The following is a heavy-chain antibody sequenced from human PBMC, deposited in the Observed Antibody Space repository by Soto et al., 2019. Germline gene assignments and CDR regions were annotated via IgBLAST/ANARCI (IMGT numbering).Heavy chain of an antibody. V-gene: IGHV1-3*01. D-gene: IGHD3-3*01. J-gene: IGHJ4*02. CDR1: GYTFTSYA. CDR2: INAGNGNT. Sequence: QVQLVQSGAEVKKPGASVKVSCKASGYTFTSYAMHWVRQAPGQRLEWMGWINAGNGNTKYSQKFQGRVTITRDTSASHAYMELSSLRSEDTAVYYCASGNDFWSGLDYWGQGTLVTVSS. CDR3: ASGNDFWSGLDY.